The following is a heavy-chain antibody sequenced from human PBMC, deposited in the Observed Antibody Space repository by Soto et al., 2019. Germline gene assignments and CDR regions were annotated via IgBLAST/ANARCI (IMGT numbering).Heavy chain of an antibody. J-gene: IGHJ6*02. CDR2: IYTSGST. Sequence: LSGTLSLTCTVSRGSISSYYWSWIRQPAGKGLEWIGRIYTSGSTNYNPSLKSRVTMSVDTSKNQFSLKLSSVTAAETAVYYCARDGGNYDYVWGSYSYYYYGMDVWGQGTTVP. V-gene: IGHV4-4*07. CDR3: ARDGGNYDYVWGSYSYYYYGMDV. CDR1: RGSISSYY. D-gene: IGHD3-16*01.